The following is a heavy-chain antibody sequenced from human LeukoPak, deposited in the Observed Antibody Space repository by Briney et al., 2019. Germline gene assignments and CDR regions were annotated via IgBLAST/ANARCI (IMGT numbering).Heavy chain of an antibody. CDR2: IYYSEST. CDR3: ARLYYDSSGYYQICYFDY. Sequence: SETLSLTCTVSGGSISSSSYYWGWIRQPPGKGLGWIGSIYYSESTYYNPSLKSRVTISVDTSKNQFSLNLSSVTAADTAVYYCARLYYDSSGYYQICYFDYWGQGTLVTVSS. CDR1: GGSISSSSYY. J-gene: IGHJ4*02. V-gene: IGHV4-39*01. D-gene: IGHD3-22*01.